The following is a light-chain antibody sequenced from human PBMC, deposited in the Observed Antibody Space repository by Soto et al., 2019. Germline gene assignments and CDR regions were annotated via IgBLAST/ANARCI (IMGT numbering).Light chain of an antibody. CDR1: QSISGW. CDR3: QRYNSYPFT. CDR2: KAP. V-gene: IGKV1-5*03. Sequence: DIQMTQSPSTLSASEGDRVTITCRASQSISGWLAWYQQKPGKAPKLLIYKAPSLESGVQSRFSGSGSGTEFTLTISSLQPDDSATYYCQRYNSYPFTFGPGTKVDIK. J-gene: IGKJ3*01.